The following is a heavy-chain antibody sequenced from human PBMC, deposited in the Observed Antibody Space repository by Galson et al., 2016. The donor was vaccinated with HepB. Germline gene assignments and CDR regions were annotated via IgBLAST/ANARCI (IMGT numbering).Heavy chain of an antibody. CDR2: IYPGDSDT. Sequence: QSGAEVKKPGESLKISCKGSGYSFTNYWIGWVRQMPGKGLEWMGIIYPGDSDTRYSPSFQGQVTISADKSISTAYLQWSSLKASDTAMYYCARLADHYYASSGYYGNNWVDPWGQGTLVTVSS. J-gene: IGHJ5*02. V-gene: IGHV5-51*01. CDR3: ARLADHYYASSGYYGNNWVDP. CDR1: GYSFTNYW. D-gene: IGHD3-22*01.